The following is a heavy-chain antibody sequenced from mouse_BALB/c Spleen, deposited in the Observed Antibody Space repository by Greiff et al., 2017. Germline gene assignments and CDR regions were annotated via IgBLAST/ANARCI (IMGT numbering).Heavy chain of an antibody. V-gene: IGHV3-2*02. CDR3: ARSDYGNYWYFDV. D-gene: IGHD2-1*01. CDR2: ISYSGST. CDR1: GYSITSDYA. Sequence: EVQLVESGPGLVKPSQSLSLTCTVTGYSITSDYAWNWIRQFPGNKLEWMGYISYSGSTSYNPSLKSRISITRDTSKNQFFLQLNSVTTEDTATYYCARSDYGNYWYFDVWGAGTTVTVSS. J-gene: IGHJ1*01.